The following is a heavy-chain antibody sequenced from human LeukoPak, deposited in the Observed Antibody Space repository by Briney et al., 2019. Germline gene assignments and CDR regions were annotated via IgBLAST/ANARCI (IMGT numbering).Heavy chain of an antibody. CDR3: AKDLRIWAQSEYFQH. Sequence: PGRSLRLSCAASGFTFNTYAMHWVRQAPGKGLEWVAVVTHDGSKIYYADSVKGRFTISRDNSKNTLYLQMDSLRAEDTSVYYCAKDLRIWAQSEYFQHWGQGTLVTVSS. CDR1: GFTFNTYA. J-gene: IGHJ1*01. V-gene: IGHV3-30*16. CDR2: VTHDGSKI. D-gene: IGHD7-27*01.